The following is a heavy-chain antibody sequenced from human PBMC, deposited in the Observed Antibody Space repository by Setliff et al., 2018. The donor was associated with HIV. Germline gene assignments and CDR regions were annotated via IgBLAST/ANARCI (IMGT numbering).Heavy chain of an antibody. V-gene: IGHV4-61*05. D-gene: IGHD2-15*01. CDR1: GGSISSSSYY. CDR2: ISDSGST. J-gene: IGHJ4*02. Sequence: SETLSLTCTVSGGSISSSSYYWGWIRQPPGKGLEWIGYISDSGSTNYNPSLKSRVTISLDTSNNQFSLKLSSVTAADTAVYYCARRVVAAFTFDYWGQGTLVTVSS. CDR3: ARRVVAAFTFDY.